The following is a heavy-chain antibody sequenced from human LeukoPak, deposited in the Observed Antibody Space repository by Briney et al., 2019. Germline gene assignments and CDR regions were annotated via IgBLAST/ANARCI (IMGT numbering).Heavy chain of an antibody. J-gene: IGHJ4*02. D-gene: IGHD3-9*01. Sequence: GGSLRLSCAASGFTFSSYEVNWVRQAPGKGLEWVSYISSSGSTIYYADSVKGRFTISRDNAKNSLYLQMNSLRAEDTAVYYCAKERVDWRYFDYWGQGTLVTVSS. CDR3: AKERVDWRYFDY. V-gene: IGHV3-48*03. CDR2: ISSSGSTI. CDR1: GFTFSSYE.